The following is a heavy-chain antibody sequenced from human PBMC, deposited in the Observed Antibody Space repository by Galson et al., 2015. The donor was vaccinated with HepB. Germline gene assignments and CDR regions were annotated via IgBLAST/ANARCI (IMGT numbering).Heavy chain of an antibody. Sequence: SLRLSCAASGFTFSNYAMSWVRQAPGKGLEWISSISGSAYSTYYADSVKGRFFISRDNSKNTLYQHMNSLRAEDTALYYFAKSTASNGPSDAFDVWGQGTMVTVSA. CDR2: ISGSAYST. J-gene: IGHJ3*01. D-gene: IGHD2-21*02. CDR1: GFTFSNYA. CDR3: AKSTASNGPSDAFDV. V-gene: IGHV3-23*01.